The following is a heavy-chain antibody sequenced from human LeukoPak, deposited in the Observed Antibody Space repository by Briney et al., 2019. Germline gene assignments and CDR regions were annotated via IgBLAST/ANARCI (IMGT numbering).Heavy chain of an antibody. CDR2: INHSGST. Sequence: SETLSLTCAVYGGSFSGYYWSWIRQPPGKGLEWIGEINHSGSTNYNPSLKSRVTISVDTSKNQLSLKLSSVTAADTAVYYCARTTMVRGVDYWGQGTLVTVSS. V-gene: IGHV4-34*01. CDR1: GGSFSGYY. D-gene: IGHD3-10*01. J-gene: IGHJ4*02. CDR3: ARTTMVRGVDY.